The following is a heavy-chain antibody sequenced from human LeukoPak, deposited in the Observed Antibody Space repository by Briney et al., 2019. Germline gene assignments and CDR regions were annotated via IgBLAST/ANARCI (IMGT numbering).Heavy chain of an antibody. D-gene: IGHD6-19*01. CDR1: GYTFTSDD. CDR2: MNPNSGNT. Sequence: ASVKVSCKASGYTFTSDDINWVRQATGQGLEWMGWMNPNSGNTGYAQKFQGRVTMTRNTSISTAYMELSSLRSEDTAVYYCARGSDSSGWYSGYWGQGTLVTVSS. V-gene: IGHV1-8*01. J-gene: IGHJ4*02. CDR3: ARGSDSSGWYSGY.